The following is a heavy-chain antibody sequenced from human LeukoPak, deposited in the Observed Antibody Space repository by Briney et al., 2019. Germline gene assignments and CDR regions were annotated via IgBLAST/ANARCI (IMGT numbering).Heavy chain of an antibody. CDR2: IIPIFGTA. V-gene: IGHV1-69*06. Sequence: ASVKVSCKASGGTFSSYAISWVRQAPGQGLEWMGGIIPIFGTANYAQKFQGRVTITADKSTSTAYMELSSLRSEDTAVYYCARDSSAIGSGYNDYWGQGTLVTVSS. J-gene: IGHJ4*02. CDR3: ARDSSAIGSGYNDY. D-gene: IGHD3-22*01. CDR1: GGTFSSYA.